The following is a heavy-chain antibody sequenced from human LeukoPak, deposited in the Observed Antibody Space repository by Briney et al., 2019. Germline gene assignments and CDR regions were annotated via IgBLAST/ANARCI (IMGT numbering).Heavy chain of an antibody. CDR1: GSIFTSYW. J-gene: IGHJ5*02. V-gene: IGHV5-51*01. D-gene: IGHD6-13*01. CDR3: ARLAHSSSWYVDWFDP. CDR2: IYPGDSDT. Sequence: GASLQISCQGSGSIFTSYWIGWVRQLPGKGLEWMGIIYPGDSDTRYSPSCQGQVTISADKSISTAYLQWSSLKASDTAMYYCARLAHSSSWYVDWFDPWGQGTLVTVSS.